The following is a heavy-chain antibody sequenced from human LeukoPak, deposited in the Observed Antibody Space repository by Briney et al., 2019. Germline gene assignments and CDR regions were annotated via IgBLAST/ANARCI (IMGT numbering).Heavy chain of an antibody. J-gene: IGHJ4*02. D-gene: IGHD6-19*01. CDR3: ARAGAVAGQNPYYFDY. V-gene: IGHV1-69*13. Sequence: ASVKVSCKASGGTFSSYTINWVRQAPGQGLEWMGGIIPVFGTANYVQKFQGRVTITADESTSTAYMELSRLRSDDTAVYYCARAGAVAGQNPYYFDYWGQGTLVTVSS. CDR2: IIPVFGTA. CDR1: GGTFSSYT.